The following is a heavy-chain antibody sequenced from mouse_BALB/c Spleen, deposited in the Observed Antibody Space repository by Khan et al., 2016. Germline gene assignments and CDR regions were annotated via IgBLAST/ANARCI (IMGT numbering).Heavy chain of an antibody. Sequence: QVQLQQSGAELAKPGASVKMSCKATGYTFTSYWMHWVKQRPGQGLEWIGYINPSTGYTEYNQKFKDKATLTADKSSSTAYMQLSSLTSEDSAVYYCASSELGRLAYWGQGTLVTVSA. CDR2: INPSTGYT. CDR1: GYTFTSYW. CDR3: ASSELGRLAY. D-gene: IGHD4-1*01. J-gene: IGHJ3*01. V-gene: IGHV1-7*01.